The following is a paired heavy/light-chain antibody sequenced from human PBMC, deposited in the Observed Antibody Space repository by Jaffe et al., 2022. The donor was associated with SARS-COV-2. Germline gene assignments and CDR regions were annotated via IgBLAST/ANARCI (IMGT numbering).Heavy chain of an antibody. CDR2: IHPSGSA. CDR1: GASFSDYY. J-gene: IGHJ4*02. CDR3: TRGQDNAKQGY. Sequence: QVQLQQWGAGLLKPSETLSLTCAVFGASFSDYYWSWIRQPPGKGLEWIGEIHPSGSADYNPSLKSRVTISVDTSKNQFSLKLNSATAADTAVYYCTRGQDNAKQGYWGQGTLVTVST. D-gene: IGHD1-1*01. V-gene: IGHV4-34*01.
Light chain of an antibody. CDR3: QQYYGSPRT. V-gene: IGKV4-1*01. CDR2: WAS. Sequence: DIVLTQSPDSLAVSLGERATINCKSSHSVLYSPNSKNYLAWYHQKPGHPPKLLIYWASIRESGVPDRFSGSGSGTDFTLTISSLQAEDAAVYYCQQYYGSPRTFGQGTKLEIK. CDR1: HSVLYSPNSKNY. J-gene: IGKJ2*01.